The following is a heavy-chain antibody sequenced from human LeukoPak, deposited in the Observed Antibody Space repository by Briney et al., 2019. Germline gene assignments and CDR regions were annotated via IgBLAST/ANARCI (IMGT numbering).Heavy chain of an antibody. J-gene: IGHJ6*04. CDR3: AELGITMIGGV. V-gene: IGHV3-48*03. D-gene: IGHD3-10*02. CDR2: ISSSGSTI. CDR1: GFTFGIYA. Sequence: GRSLRLSCAASGFTFGIYAMNWVRQAPGKGLEWVSYISSSGSTIYYADSVKGRFTISRDNAKNSLYLQMNSLRAEDTAVYYCAELGITMIGGVWGKGTTVTISS.